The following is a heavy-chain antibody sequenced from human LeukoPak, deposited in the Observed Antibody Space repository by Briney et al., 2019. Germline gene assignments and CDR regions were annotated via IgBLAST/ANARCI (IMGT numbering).Heavy chain of an antibody. CDR1: GFTLSSYW. CDR2: IKQDGSET. J-gene: IGHJ3*02. V-gene: IGHV3-7*01. D-gene: IGHD4-17*01. Sequence: GSLRLSCAASGFTLSSYWLSWVRQAPGKWLDGVANIKQDGSETYYVDSVKGRFTISRDNAKNALYLQMNSLRAEDTAVYHCARMGSTVTAHGAFAIWGQGPMVTVSS. CDR3: ARMGSTVTAHGAFAI.